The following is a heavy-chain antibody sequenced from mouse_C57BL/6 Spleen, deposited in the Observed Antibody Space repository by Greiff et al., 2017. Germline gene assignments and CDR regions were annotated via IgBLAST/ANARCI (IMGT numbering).Heavy chain of an antibody. CDR3: ARQDYYGSSSAWFAY. CDR2: ISGGGGNP. V-gene: IGHV5-9*01. D-gene: IGHD1-1*01. CDR1: GFTFSSYT. Sequence: EVQGVESGGGLVKPGGSLKLSCAASGFTFSSYTMSWVRQTPEKRLEWVATISGGGGNPYYPDSVKGRFTISRDNAKNTLYLQMSSLRSEDTALYYCARQDYYGSSSAWFAYWGQGTLVTVSA. J-gene: IGHJ3*01.